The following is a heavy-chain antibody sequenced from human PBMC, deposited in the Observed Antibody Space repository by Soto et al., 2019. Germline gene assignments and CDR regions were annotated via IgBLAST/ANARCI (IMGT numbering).Heavy chain of an antibody. Sequence: QVQLQESGPGLVKPSGTLSLTCAVSGGSISSNNWWSWVRQPPGKGLEWIGEIYHSGSTNYNPSLKGRVTMSVDKSKIRFSPRLTSVTAADTAVYYCARLGTGDSWSWGVWFDPWGQGTLVTVSS. CDR1: GGSISSNNW. V-gene: IGHV4-4*02. J-gene: IGHJ5*02. CDR3: ARLGTGDSWSWGVWFDP. CDR2: IYHSGST. D-gene: IGHD5-18*01.